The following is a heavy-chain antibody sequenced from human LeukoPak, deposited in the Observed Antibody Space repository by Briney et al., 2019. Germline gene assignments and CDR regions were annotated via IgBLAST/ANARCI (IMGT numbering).Heavy chain of an antibody. Sequence: TGGSLRLSCAASGFTFSSYSMNWVRQAPGKGLEWVSSISSSSSYIYYADSVKGRFTISRDNAKNSLYLQMNSLRAEDTAVYYCARDRYYYDSSGYRNNDAFDIWGPGTMVTVSS. CDR3: ARDRYYYDSSGYRNNDAFDI. CDR1: GFTFSSYS. J-gene: IGHJ3*02. CDR2: ISSSSSYI. V-gene: IGHV3-21*01. D-gene: IGHD3-22*01.